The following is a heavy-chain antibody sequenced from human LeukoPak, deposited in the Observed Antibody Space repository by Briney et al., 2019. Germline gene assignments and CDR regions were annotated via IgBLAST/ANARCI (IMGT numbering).Heavy chain of an antibody. CDR1: GFTFSHYW. D-gene: IGHD4-17*01. V-gene: IGHV3-7*05. CDR2: IVPDGSAK. Sequence: GGSLRLSCAASGFTFSHYWMSLVRQAPGKGLEWVASIVPDGSAKYYVDSVKGRFTISRDTAKNSLYLQMNSLSAEDTAVYYCARDCDRRSDYWGRGTLVTVSS. J-gene: IGHJ4*02. CDR3: ARDCDRRSDY.